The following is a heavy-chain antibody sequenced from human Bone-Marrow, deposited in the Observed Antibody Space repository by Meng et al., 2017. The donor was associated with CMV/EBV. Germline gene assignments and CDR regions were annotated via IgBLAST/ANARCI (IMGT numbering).Heavy chain of an antibody. D-gene: IGHD3-3*01. V-gene: IGHV4-59*01. Sequence: SETLSLTCTVSGGSISSYYWSWIRQPPGKGLEWIGYIYYSGSTNYNPSLKSRVTISVDTSKNQFSLKLSSVTAADTAVYYCARGDFWSGYPFAYWGQGTRVTGSS. J-gene: IGHJ4*02. CDR2: IYYSGST. CDR1: GGSISSYY. CDR3: ARGDFWSGYPFAY.